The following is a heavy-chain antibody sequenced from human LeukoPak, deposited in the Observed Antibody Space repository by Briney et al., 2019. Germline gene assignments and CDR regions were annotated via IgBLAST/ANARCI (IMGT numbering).Heavy chain of an antibody. D-gene: IGHD2-15*01. V-gene: IGHV4-59*01. CDR2: IYYNGIT. CDR1: GGSISGNY. Sequence: SETLSLTSTVSGGSISGNYWSWIRKPPGQGLEWIGYIYYNGITNYNPSLKSRVTISVDTSKNQFYLKLSSVTAADTAVYYCARVGCSGGSCYSIIDYWGQGTLVTVSS. J-gene: IGHJ4*02. CDR3: ARVGCSGGSCYSIIDY.